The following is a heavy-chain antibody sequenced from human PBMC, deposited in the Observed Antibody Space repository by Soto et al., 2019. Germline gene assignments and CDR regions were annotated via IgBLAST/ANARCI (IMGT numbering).Heavy chain of an antibody. D-gene: IGHD6-19*01. CDR1: GGSISSSGYY. J-gene: IGHJ4*02. V-gene: IGHV4-39*01. CDR3: ARVPGIAVAGPEEGYYFDY. CDR2: IYYSGST. Sequence: SETLSLTCTVSGGSISSSGYYWGWIRQPPGKGLEWIGTIYYSGSTYYNPSLKSRVTISVDTSKNQFSLKLSSVTAADTAVYYCARVPGIAVAGPEEGYYFDYWGQGTLVTVSS.